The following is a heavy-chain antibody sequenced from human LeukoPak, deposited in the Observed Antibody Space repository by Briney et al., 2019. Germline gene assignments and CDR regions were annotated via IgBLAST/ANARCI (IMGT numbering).Heavy chain of an antibody. CDR3: AKDKHEVVPAADEY. V-gene: IGHV3-23*01. J-gene: IGHJ4*02. Sequence: GGSLRLSCAASGFTFSIYDMSWVRQTPGKGPEWVSGISGSASSTYYTDSVKGRFAISRDNSKNTLYLQMNSLRAEDTALYYCAKDKHEVVPAADEYWGQGTLVTVSS. CDR2: ISGSASST. CDR1: GFTFSIYD. D-gene: IGHD2-2*01.